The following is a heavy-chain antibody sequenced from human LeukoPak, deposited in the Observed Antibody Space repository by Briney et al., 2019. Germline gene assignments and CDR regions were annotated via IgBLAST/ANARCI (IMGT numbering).Heavy chain of an antibody. Sequence: GGSLRLSCAASGFTVSSSYMTWVRQAPGKGLEWVSVIYSGGSTYYADSVEGRFTISRDNSKNTLYLQMNSLRADDTAVYYCARILGGIDYWGQGTLVTVSS. CDR1: GFTVSSSY. CDR3: ARILGGIDY. CDR2: IYSGGST. V-gene: IGHV3-53*01. J-gene: IGHJ4*02. D-gene: IGHD3-10*01.